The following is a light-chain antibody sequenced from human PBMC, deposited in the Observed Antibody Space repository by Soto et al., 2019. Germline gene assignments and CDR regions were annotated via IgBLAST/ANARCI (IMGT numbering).Light chain of an antibody. V-gene: IGKV4-1*01. CDR1: QSVLYSSNNKNY. CDR2: WAS. CDR3: QLYYSTPRT. Sequence: DIVMTQSPDSLAVSLGERATINCKSSQSVLYSSNNKNYLAWYQQKPGQPPKLLIYWASTRESGVPDRFSGSGSGTDFTLAISSLQAEDVSVCSCQLYYSTPRTFGGGTKVEIK. J-gene: IGKJ4*01.